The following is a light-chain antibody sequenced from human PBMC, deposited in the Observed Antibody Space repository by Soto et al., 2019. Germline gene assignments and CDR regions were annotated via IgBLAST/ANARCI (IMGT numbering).Light chain of an antibody. CDR3: CSYAGSYTPWV. J-gene: IGLJ2*01. CDR2: DVS. V-gene: IGLV2-11*01. CDR1: SSDVGGYNY. Sequence: QSALTQPRSVSGSPGQSVTISCTGTSSDVGGYNYVSWYQQHPGKAPKLMIYDVSKRPSGVPDRFSGSKSGNTASLTISGLQAEDEADYYGCSYAGSYTPWVFGGGTKVTVL.